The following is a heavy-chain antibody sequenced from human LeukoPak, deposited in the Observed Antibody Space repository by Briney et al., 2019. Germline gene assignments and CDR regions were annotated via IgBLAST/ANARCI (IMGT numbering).Heavy chain of an antibody. Sequence: PSETLSLTCTVSGVSISSSNSYWGWIRQPPGKGLEWIGSIYYTGNTYYNASLKSRVAISIDTSKNQISLRLTSVTATDTAIYYCARQTVSGLFTLPGGQGTLVTVSS. D-gene: IGHD3/OR15-3a*01. CDR2: IYYTGNT. CDR3: ARQTVSGLFTLP. J-gene: IGHJ4*02. V-gene: IGHV4-39*01. CDR1: GVSISSSNSY.